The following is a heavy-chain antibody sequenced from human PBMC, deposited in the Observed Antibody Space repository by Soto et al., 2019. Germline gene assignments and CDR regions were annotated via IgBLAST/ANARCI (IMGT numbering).Heavy chain of an antibody. J-gene: IGHJ6*02. Sequence: SETLSLTCTVSGFYISSGGYYWSWIRQHPGKGLEWIGYIYYSGSTNYNPSLKSRVTISVDTSKNQFSLKLSSVTAADTAVYYCARDYYYDFWSGYPYGMDVWGQGTTVTVSS. V-gene: IGHV4-61*08. D-gene: IGHD3-3*01. CDR3: ARDYYYDFWSGYPYGMDV. CDR2: IYYSGST. CDR1: GFYISSGGYY.